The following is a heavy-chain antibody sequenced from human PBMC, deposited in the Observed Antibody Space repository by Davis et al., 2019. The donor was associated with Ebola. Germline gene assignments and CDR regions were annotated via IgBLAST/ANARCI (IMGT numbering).Heavy chain of an antibody. J-gene: IGHJ4*02. CDR1: GGSISSYY. Sequence: MPSETLSLTCTAPGGSISSYYWSWIRQPPGKGLEWIGEIYYSGSTNYNPPLKSRVTIPVETSKNQFSLKLSSVTATDRAMYYCAREGIADHCGFDYWGQGTLVTVSS. D-gene: IGHD2-21*01. CDR3: AREGIADHCGFDY. CDR2: IYYSGST. V-gene: IGHV4-59*01.